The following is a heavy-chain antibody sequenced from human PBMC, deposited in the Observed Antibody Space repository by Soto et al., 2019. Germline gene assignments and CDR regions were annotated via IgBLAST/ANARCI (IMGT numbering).Heavy chain of an antibody. V-gene: IGHV3-23*01. Sequence: GGSLRLSCAASGFTFRSYAMSWVRQAPGKGLEWVSAISGSGGSTYYADSVKGRFTISRDNSKNTLYLQMNSLRAEDTAVYYCAKDHRLVTSNPFDYWGQGTLVTVSS. CDR3: AKDHRLVTSNPFDY. CDR2: ISGSGGST. J-gene: IGHJ4*02. D-gene: IGHD3-9*01. CDR1: GFTFRSYA.